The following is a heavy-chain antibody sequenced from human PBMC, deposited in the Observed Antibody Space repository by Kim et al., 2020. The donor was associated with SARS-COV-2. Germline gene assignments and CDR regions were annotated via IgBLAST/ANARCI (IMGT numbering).Heavy chain of an antibody. CDR1: GGSVSSGSYY. CDR2: IDYSGST. Sequence: SETLSLTCTVSGGSVSSGSYYWSWIRQPPGEVLEWIGYIDYSGSTNYNPSLKSRVTISVDTSKNQFSLKLTSVTAADTAVYYCARGGSYYYGSGSYYAF. D-gene: IGHD3-10*01. J-gene: IGHJ3*01. V-gene: IGHV4-61*01. CDR3: ARGGSYYYGSGSYYAF.